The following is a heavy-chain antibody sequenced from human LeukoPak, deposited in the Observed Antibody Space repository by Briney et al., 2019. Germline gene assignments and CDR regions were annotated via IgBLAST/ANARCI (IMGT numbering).Heavy chain of an antibody. CDR2: INPSGGGT. CDR3: ARDAMSYFDY. V-gene: IGHV1-46*01. CDR1: GYIFTSYF. Sequence: GASVKVSCKASGYIFTSYFMHWVRQAPGQGLEWMGLINPSGGGTRYAQKFQGRVTMTRDMSTSTVYMELSSLRSDDTAVYYCARDAMSYFDYWGQGTLVTVSS. J-gene: IGHJ4*02.